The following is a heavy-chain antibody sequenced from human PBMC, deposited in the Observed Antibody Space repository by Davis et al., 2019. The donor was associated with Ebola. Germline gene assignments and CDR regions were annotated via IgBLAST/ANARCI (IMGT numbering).Heavy chain of an antibody. CDR1: GFPLRNYL. CDR3: AGPSSGYSKHWYFDR. Sequence: GESLKTSCAASGFPLRNYLMNWVRQAPGKGLEWVATFNGAGSEENYVASVVGRFTVSRDNAKNSVSLQMDSLRVEDTAVYYCAGPSSGYSKHWYFDRWGRGTLVTVSS. J-gene: IGHJ2*01. V-gene: IGHV3-7*03. D-gene: IGHD5-12*01. CDR2: FNGAGSEE.